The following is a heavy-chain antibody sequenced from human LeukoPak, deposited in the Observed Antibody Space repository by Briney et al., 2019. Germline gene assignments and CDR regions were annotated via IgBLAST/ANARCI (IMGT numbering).Heavy chain of an antibody. CDR2: IYTSGST. V-gene: IGHV4-4*07. J-gene: IGHJ4*02. CDR3: ASAPISSAWWYFDY. D-gene: IGHD6-19*01. Sequence: SETLSLTCTVSGGSINNYYWSWIRQPAGKGLEWVGRIYTSGSTTYNPSLKSRVSMSVDTSKNQFSLKLNSVTAADTAVYYCASAPISSAWWYFDYWGQGTLVTVSS. CDR1: GGSINNYY.